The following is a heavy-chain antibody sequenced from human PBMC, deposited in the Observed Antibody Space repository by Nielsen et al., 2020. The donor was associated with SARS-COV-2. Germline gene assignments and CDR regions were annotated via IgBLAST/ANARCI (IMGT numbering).Heavy chain of an antibody. D-gene: IGHD6-19*01. V-gene: IGHV3-9*01. CDR2: ISWNSGSI. CDR1: GFNFDEYA. J-gene: IGHJ1*01. Sequence: SLKISCAVSGFNFDEYAMQWVRQAPGKGLEWVSGISWNSGSIGYADSVKGRFTISRDNAKNSLYLQMNSLRDEDTAVYYCARDGSSGWFEYFQHWGQGTLVTVSS. CDR3: ARDGSSGWFEYFQH.